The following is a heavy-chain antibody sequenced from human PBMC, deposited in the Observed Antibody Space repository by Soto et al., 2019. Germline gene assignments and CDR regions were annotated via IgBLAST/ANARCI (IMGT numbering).Heavy chain of an antibody. CDR1: GYTFSTYG. J-gene: IGHJ5*02. V-gene: IGHV1-18*01. D-gene: IGHD3-3*01. CDR2: IGAYNDDT. CDR3: ASDWRGAEGFDP. Sequence: QVQLVQSGAEVKKPGASVKVSCKASGYTFSTYGFSWVRQAPGQGLEWMGWIGAYNDDTNYAQNFQGRVTMTTDTSTTTSYMELRNLRPDDTAVYVCASDWRGAEGFDPWGQGTLVTVSS.